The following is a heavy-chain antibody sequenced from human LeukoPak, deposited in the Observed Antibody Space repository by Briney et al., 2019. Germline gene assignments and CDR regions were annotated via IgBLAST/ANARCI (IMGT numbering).Heavy chain of an antibody. D-gene: IGHD5-18*01. CDR1: GFTFSSYA. J-gene: IGHJ4*02. V-gene: IGHV3-30-3*01. Sequence: PGRSLRLSCAASGFTFSSYAMHWVRQAPGKGLEWVAVISYDGSNKYYADSVKGRFTISRDNAKNSLYLQMNSLRAEDTAVYYCARVMDTAMVRRGYFDYWGQGTLVTVSS. CDR2: ISYDGSNK. CDR3: ARVMDTAMVRRGYFDY.